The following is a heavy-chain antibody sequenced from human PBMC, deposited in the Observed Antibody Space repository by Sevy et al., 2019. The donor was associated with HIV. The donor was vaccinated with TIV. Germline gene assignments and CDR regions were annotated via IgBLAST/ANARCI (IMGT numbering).Heavy chain of an antibody. CDR1: GGSISSYY. J-gene: IGHJ5*02. CDR3: ARKMGDVVVPAAIWWFDP. CDR2: IFYSGST. V-gene: IGHV4-59*01. D-gene: IGHD2-2*01. Sequence: SETLSLTCTVSGGSISSYYWSWIRQPPGKGLEWIGYIFYSGSTNYNPSLKSRVTISVDTSKNQFSLKLSSVTAADTAVYYCARKMGDVVVPAAIWWFDPWGQGTLVTVSS.